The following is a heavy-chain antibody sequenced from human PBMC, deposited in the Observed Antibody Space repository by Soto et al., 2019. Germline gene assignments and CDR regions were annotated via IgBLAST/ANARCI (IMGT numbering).Heavy chain of an antibody. V-gene: IGHV3-23*01. CDR1: GFTVSRYA. CDR3: AKDRTVRGVNWFDP. D-gene: IGHD3-10*01. Sequence: PGGSLRPACASSGFTVSRYAMSWVRHAPRKGLEWVSAISGSGGSTYYADSVKGRFTISRDNSKNTLYLQMNSLRAEDTAVYYCAKDRTVRGVNWFDPWGQGTLVTVSS. J-gene: IGHJ5*02. CDR2: ISGSGGST.